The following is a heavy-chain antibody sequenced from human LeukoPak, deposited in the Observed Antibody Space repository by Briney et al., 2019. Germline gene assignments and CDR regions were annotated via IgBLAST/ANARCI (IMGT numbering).Heavy chain of an antibody. CDR1: GYTFTSYY. CDR3: ARVPARDYYYMDV. Sequence: ASVKVSCKASGYTFTSYYMHWVRQAPGQGLEWMGIINPSGGSTSYAQKFQGRVTMTRDMSTSTVYMELSSLRSEDTAVYYCARVPARDYYYMDVWGKGTTVTVSS. D-gene: IGHD2-2*01. V-gene: IGHV1-46*01. J-gene: IGHJ6*03. CDR2: INPSGGST.